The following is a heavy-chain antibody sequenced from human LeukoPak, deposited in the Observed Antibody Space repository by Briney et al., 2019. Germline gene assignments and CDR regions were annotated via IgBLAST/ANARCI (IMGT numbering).Heavy chain of an antibody. CDR2: INPNSGGT. CDR3: ARDPGTEYSSSSSRGY. V-gene: IGHV1-2*04. Sequence: ASVKVSCKASGYTFTGYYMHWVRQAPGQGLEWMGWINPNSGGTNYAQKFQGWVTMTRDTTISTAYMELSRLRSDDTAVYYCARDPGTEYSSSSSRGYWGQGTLVTVSS. D-gene: IGHD6-6*01. J-gene: IGHJ4*02. CDR1: GYTFTGYY.